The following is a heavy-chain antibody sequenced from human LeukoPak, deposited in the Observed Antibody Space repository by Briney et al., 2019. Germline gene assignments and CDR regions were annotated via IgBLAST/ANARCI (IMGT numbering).Heavy chain of an antibody. Sequence: ASVKVSCKASGYTFTGYYMHWVRQAPGQGLEWMGWINPNSGGTNYAQKFQGRVTMTRVTSISTAYMELIRLRSDDTAVYYCARVPLKNYDSSGYSTPSFDYWGQGTLVTVSS. CDR3: ARVPLKNYDSSGYSTPSFDY. V-gene: IGHV1-2*02. CDR2: INPNSGGT. D-gene: IGHD3-22*01. CDR1: GYTFTGYY. J-gene: IGHJ4*02.